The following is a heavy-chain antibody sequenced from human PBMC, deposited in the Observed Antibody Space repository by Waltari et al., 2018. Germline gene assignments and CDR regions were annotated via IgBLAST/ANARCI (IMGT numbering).Heavy chain of an antibody. CDR3: ARAGSPPQGLFNYYFDY. D-gene: IGHD1-1*01. J-gene: IGHJ4*02. CDR1: GGSISSSSYY. CDR2: IYYSGST. Sequence: QLQLQESGPGLVKPSETLSLTCTVSGGSISSSSYYWGWIRQPPGKGLEWIGSIYYSGSTYYNPSLKSRVTISVDTSKNQFSLKLSSVTAADTAVYYCARAGSPPQGLFNYYFDYWGQGTLVTVSS. V-gene: IGHV4-39*07.